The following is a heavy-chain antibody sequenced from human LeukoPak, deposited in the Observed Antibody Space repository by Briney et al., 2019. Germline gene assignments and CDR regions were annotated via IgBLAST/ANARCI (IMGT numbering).Heavy chain of an antibody. V-gene: IGHV3-30-3*01. D-gene: IGHD3-22*01. Sequence: GGSLRLSCAASGFTFRSYAMGWVRQAPGKGLEWLAVISYDGTKQYFADSVKGRFTISRDNVKNSLYLEMNSLRVEDSAVYYCARDHYFDISGYLDYWGQGTPVTVSS. CDR1: GFTFRSYA. CDR2: ISYDGTKQ. J-gene: IGHJ4*02. CDR3: ARDHYFDISGYLDY.